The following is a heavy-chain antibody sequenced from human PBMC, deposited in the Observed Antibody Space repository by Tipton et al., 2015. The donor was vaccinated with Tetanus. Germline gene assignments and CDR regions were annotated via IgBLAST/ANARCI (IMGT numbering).Heavy chain of an antibody. V-gene: IGHV3-33*01. D-gene: IGHD2-15*01. J-gene: IGHJ4*02. CDR3: AREADCSGGSCFSGDFDN. CDR1: GCIFSSYG. Sequence: SLRLSCAASGCIFSSYGIHWVRQAPGKGLEWVAVSWYDGTDTYYAESVKGRFTLSRDNSKNTLYLQMSSLRVEDTAIYYCAREADCSGGSCFSGDFDNWGQGTQVTVSS. CDR2: SWYDGTDT.